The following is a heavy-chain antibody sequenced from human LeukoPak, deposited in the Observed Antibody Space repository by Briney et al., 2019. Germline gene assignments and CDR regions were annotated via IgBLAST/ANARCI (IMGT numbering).Heavy chain of an antibody. J-gene: IGHJ4*02. Sequence: GALRLSCAASGFTFSSYGMHWVRQAPGKGLEWVAVIWYDGSNKYYADSVKGRFTISRDNSKNTLYLQMNSLRAEDTAVYYCAKAYSSSAPLDYWGQGTLVTVSS. CDR3: AKAYSSSAPLDY. CDR1: GFTFSSYG. CDR2: IWYDGSNK. D-gene: IGHD6-13*01. V-gene: IGHV3-30*02.